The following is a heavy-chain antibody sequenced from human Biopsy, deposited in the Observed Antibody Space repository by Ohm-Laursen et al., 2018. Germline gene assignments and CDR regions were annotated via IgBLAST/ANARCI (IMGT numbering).Heavy chain of an antibody. CDR2: IYYSGTT. Sequence: SETLSLTCTVSGRSISSYYWNWIRQPPGKGLEWIGYIYYSGTTDYSPSLRSRVTISIDKSKDQFFLKLSSATAEDTAVYYCARDDAVTVIRGLYYWGQGALVTVSS. J-gene: IGHJ4*02. V-gene: IGHV4-59*01. CDR3: ARDDAVTVIRGLYY. CDR1: GRSISSYY. D-gene: IGHD2-21*02.